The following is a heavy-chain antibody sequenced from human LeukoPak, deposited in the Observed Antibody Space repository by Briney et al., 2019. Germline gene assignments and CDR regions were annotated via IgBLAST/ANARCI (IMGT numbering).Heavy chain of an antibody. CDR3: ARVSWPPGSTWYYFDY. D-gene: IGHD3-10*01. V-gene: IGHV4-59*11. CDR2: VTNSGTT. CDR1: GESISSHY. Sequence: SETLSLTCNVSGESISSHYWSWTRQSPGKGLEWIGYVTNSGTTKFNPSLKSRVTISRGTSKNQISLRLSSVTAADTAVYYCARVSWPPGSTWYYFDYWGQGTLGTVSS. J-gene: IGHJ4*02.